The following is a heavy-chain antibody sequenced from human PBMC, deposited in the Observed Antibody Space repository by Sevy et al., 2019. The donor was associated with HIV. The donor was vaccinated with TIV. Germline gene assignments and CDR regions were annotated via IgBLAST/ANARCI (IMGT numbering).Heavy chain of an antibody. Sequence: SETLSLTCTVSGGSISSFYWNWIRQSPGKGLEWIGYISYSGSTNYNPSLKSRFTISVDTSKNQLSLKLSSVTAADTAVYYCARGIFSDGYWREFDYWGQGNLVTVSS. CDR1: GGSISSFY. CDR3: ARGIFSDGYWREFDY. D-gene: IGHD5-18*01. V-gene: IGHV4-59*01. CDR2: ISYSGST. J-gene: IGHJ4*02.